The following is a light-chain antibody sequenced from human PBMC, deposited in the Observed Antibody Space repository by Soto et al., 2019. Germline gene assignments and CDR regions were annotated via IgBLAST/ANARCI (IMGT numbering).Light chain of an antibody. CDR1: QSVNSN. J-gene: IGKJ1*01. CDR2: GAS. V-gene: IGKV3-15*01. Sequence: EIVMTQSPATLSVSPGERATLSCRASQSVNSNLAWYQQKPGQAPRLLIYGASIRATGVPARFSGSESGTVFTLNVSSLQSKDFAVYFCQQDNNWPTFGKGTKVEIK. CDR3: QQDNNWPT.